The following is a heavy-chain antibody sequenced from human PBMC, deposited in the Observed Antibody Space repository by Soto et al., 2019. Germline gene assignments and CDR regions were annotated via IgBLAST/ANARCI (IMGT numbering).Heavy chain of an antibody. D-gene: IGHD6-19*01. Sequence: GGSLRLSCAASGFTFSSYAMSWVRQAPGKGLEWVSAISGSGGSTYYADSVKGRFTISRDNSKNTLYLQMNSLRAEDTAVYYCAKDREQALKAVAAPSDYWGQGTLVTVSS. CDR2: ISGSGGST. CDR1: GFTFSSYA. CDR3: AKDREQALKAVAAPSDY. V-gene: IGHV3-23*01. J-gene: IGHJ4*02.